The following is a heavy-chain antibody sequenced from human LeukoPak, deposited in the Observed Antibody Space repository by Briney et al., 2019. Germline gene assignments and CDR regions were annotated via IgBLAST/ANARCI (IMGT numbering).Heavy chain of an antibody. Sequence: SETLSLTCTDSGGSISSYYWSWIRQPPGKGLEWIGYIYYSGSTNYNPSLKSRVTISVDTSKNQFSLKLSSVTAADTAVYYCARSGTYCGGDCFGYWGQGTLVTVSS. CDR3: ARSGTYCGGDCFGY. V-gene: IGHV4-59*08. CDR2: IYYSGST. D-gene: IGHD2-21*01. J-gene: IGHJ4*02. CDR1: GGSISSYY.